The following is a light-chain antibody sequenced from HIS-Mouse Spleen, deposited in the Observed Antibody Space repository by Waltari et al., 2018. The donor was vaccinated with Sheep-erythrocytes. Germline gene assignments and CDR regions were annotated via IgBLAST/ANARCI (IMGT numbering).Light chain of an antibody. CDR2: AAS. CDR3: LQDYNYPYT. Sequence: ATQMTQSLSSLSASVGDTVTITCRASQGIRNDLGWYQQKPGKAPKLLIYAASSLQSGVPSRFSGSGSGTDFTLTISSLQPEDFATYYCLQDYNYPYTFGQGTKLEIK. J-gene: IGKJ2*01. CDR1: QGIRND. V-gene: IGKV1-6*01.